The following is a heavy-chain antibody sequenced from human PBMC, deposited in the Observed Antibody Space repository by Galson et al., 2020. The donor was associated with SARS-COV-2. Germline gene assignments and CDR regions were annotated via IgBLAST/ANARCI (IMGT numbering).Heavy chain of an antibody. J-gene: IGHJ3*01. D-gene: IGHD3-9*01. Sequence: ASAKVSCKASGYTFTGYYMHWVRQAPGQGLEWMGWINPNSGGTNYAQKFQGRVTMTRDTSISTAYMELSRLRSDDTAVYYCARGTYDILTGYRADDAFGVWGQGTMVTVSS. V-gene: IGHV1-2*02. CDR3: ARGTYDILTGYRADDAFGV. CDR2: INPNSGGT. CDR1: GYTFTGYY.